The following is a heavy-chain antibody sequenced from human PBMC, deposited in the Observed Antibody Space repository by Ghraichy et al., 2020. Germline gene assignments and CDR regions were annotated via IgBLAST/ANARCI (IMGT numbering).Heavy chain of an antibody. D-gene: IGHD6-13*01. CDR2: ITGSSITI. CDR3: ARLPLPRRAAVGDWYFDL. J-gene: IGHJ2*01. CDR1: GFSFSDYS. V-gene: IGHV3-48*01. Sequence: ESLNISCEGSGFSFSDYSMIWVRLTPRKALEWVSYITGSSITIFYTDSVKGRFTISRDNVKNSLYLQMNSLRAEDTAVYYCARLPLPRRAAVGDWYFDLWGRGTLVTVSS.